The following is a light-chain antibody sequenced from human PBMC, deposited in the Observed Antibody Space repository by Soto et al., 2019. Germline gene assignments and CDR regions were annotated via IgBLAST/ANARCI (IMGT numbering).Light chain of an antibody. CDR2: DAS. J-gene: IGKJ1*01. V-gene: IGKV1-5*01. CDR3: QQYNVYLST. CDR1: QGISIW. Sequence: DIQMTQSPSTLSASVGDRVTITCRASQGISIWLAWYQQKPGRAPKLLIYDASSLESGVPSRFSGRGSGTEFTLTISSLQPDDFATYYCQQYNVYLSTFGQGTKVDIK.